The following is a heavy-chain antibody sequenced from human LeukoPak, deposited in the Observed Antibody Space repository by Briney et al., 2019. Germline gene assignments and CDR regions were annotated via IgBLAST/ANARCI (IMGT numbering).Heavy chain of an antibody. D-gene: IGHD3-10*01. CDR2: ISSSGTTM. J-gene: IGHJ6*02. CDR1: GFTFSDYY. CDR3: ARDKYYYGSGAEHYYYYGMDV. V-gene: IGHV3-11*01. Sequence: GGSLRLSCAASGFTFSDYYMSWIRQAPGKGLEWVSYISSSGTTMYYAGSVKGRFTISRDNAKNSLYQQMNSLRAEDTAVYYCARDKYYYGSGAEHYYYYGMDVWGQGTTVTVSS.